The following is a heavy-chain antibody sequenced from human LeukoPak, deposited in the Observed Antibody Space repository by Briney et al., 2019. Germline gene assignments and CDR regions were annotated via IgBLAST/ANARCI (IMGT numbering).Heavy chain of an antibody. Sequence: ASVKVSCKASGYTFTSYGISWVRQAPGQGLEWMGWISTYNGNTNYAQKLQGRVTMTRDTSTSTVYMELSSLRSEDTAVYYCARDFIAAAGTGVDYWGQGTLVTVSS. CDR3: ARDFIAAAGTGVDY. CDR2: ISTYNGNT. V-gene: IGHV1-18*01. D-gene: IGHD6-13*01. CDR1: GYTFTSYG. J-gene: IGHJ4*02.